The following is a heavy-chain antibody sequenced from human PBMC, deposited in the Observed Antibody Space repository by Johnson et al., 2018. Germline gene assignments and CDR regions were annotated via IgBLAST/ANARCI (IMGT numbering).Heavy chain of an antibody. D-gene: IGHD4-17*01. J-gene: IGHJ6*02. V-gene: IGHV3-33*06. CDR3: EKVSIAVTVTTNYYYGMDV. CDR1: GFTFTSHG. CDR2: IWYDGRKK. Sequence: QVQLVESGGGVVQPGRSLRLSCATSGFTFTSHGMHWVRQAPGKGLEWVATIWYDGRKKYYADSVKGRFIISRDHSKNTLSLKMNGLRAEDTAVHYCEKVSIAVTVTTNYYYGMDVWGQGATVTVSS.